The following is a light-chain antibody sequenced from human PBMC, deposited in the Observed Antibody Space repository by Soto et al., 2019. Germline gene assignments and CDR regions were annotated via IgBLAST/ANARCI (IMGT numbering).Light chain of an antibody. J-gene: IGLJ2*01. CDR1: SSDVGGYNY. Sequence: QSALTQPPSASGSPGQSVTISCTGTSSDVGGYNYVSWYQQHPGKAPKVIIYGVSRRPSGVPDRFSGSKSGNTASLTVSGLQAEDEADYYCSSYGGRNNSVVFGRGTKLTVL. CDR2: GVS. CDR3: SSYGGRNNSVV. V-gene: IGLV2-8*01.